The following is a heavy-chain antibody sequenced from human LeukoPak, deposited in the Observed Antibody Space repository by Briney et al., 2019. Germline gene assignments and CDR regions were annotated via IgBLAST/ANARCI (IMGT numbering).Heavy chain of an antibody. CDR2: ISSSSSYI. Sequence: GGSLRLSCAASGFTLSSYSMNWVRQAPGKGLECVSSISSSSSYIYYADSVKGRFTISRDNAKDPLYLQMNSLRAEDTAVYYCARGGAGVQLERRLKFHIWGQGTMVTVSS. J-gene: IGHJ3*02. V-gene: IGHV3-21*01. D-gene: IGHD1-1*01. CDR1: GFTLSSYS. CDR3: ARGGAGVQLERRLKFHI.